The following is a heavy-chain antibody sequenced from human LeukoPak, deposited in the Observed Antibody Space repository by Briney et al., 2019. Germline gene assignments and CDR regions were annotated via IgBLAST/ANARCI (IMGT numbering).Heavy chain of an antibody. CDR1: GYSFTSYY. CDR3: ARPGGYYDFWSGPRAFDI. J-gene: IGHJ3*02. Sequence: RGASVKVSCKASGYSFTSYYVHWVRQAPGQGLEWMGILTPIGGSTTYAQKFQGRVIMTSDMSTSTVYMELSSLRSEDTAVYYCARPGGYYDFWSGPRAFDIWGQGTMVTVSS. V-gene: IGHV1-46*01. D-gene: IGHD3-3*01. CDR2: LTPIGGST.